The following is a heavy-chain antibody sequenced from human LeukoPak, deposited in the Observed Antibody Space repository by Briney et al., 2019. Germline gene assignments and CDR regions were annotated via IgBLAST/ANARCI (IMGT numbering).Heavy chain of an antibody. Sequence: SETLSLTCTVSGGSISSSSYYWGWIRQPPGKGLEWIGSIYYSGSTYYNPSLKSRVTISVDTSKNQFSLKLSSVTAADTAVYYCARVEEVAAADYFDYWGQGTLVTVSS. J-gene: IGHJ4*02. D-gene: IGHD6-13*01. CDR1: GGSISSSSYY. CDR3: ARVEEVAAADYFDY. V-gene: IGHV4-39*07. CDR2: IYYSGST.